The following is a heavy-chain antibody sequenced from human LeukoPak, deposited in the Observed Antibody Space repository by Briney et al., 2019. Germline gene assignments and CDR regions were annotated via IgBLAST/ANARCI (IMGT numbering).Heavy chain of an antibody. Sequence: PGGSLRLSCAASGFNFSSYSMNWVRQAPGKGLEWVSYISSSSSTIYYADSVKGRFTISRDNAKNSLYLQMNSLRAEDTAVYYCARDLGSSGWYAGSNSKFDYWGQGTLVTVSS. CDR2: ISSSSSTI. CDR1: GFNFSSYS. D-gene: IGHD6-19*01. V-gene: IGHV3-48*01. J-gene: IGHJ4*02. CDR3: ARDLGSSGWYAGSNSKFDY.